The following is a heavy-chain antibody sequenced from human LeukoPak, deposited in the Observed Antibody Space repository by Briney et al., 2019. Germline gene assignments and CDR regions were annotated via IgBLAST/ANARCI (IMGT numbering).Heavy chain of an antibody. J-gene: IGHJ6*02. CDR1: GGSISSYY. CDR2: IYYSGST. CDR3: ARYSGWTYSYYYYGMDV. D-gene: IGHD6-19*01. V-gene: IGHV4-59*08. Sequence: SETLSLTCTVSGGSISSYYWSWIRQPPGKGLEWIGYIYYSGSTNYNPSLKSRVTIPVDTSKNQFSLKLSSVTAADTAVYYCARYSGWTYSYYYYGMDVWGQGTTVTVSS.